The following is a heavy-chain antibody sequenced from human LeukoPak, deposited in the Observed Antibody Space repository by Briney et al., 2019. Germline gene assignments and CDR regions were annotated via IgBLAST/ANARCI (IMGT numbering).Heavy chain of an antibody. J-gene: IGHJ6*03. V-gene: IGHV1-8*01. CDR2: MNPNSGNT. CDR1: GYTFTSYD. Sequence: ASVKVSCKASGYTFTSYDINWVRQATGQGLEWMGWMNPNSGNTGYAQKFQGRVTMTRNTSISTAYMELSGLRSEDTAVYYCARGRRLVTRLYYYMDVWGKGTTVTISS. CDR3: ARGRRLVTRLYYYMDV. D-gene: IGHD3-9*01.